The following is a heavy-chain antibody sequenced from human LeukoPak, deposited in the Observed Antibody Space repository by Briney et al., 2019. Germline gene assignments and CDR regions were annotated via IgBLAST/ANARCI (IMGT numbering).Heavy chain of an antibody. CDR3: AKAGGSYTTTYFDY. J-gene: IGHJ4*02. Sequence: GGSLRLSCAASGFTFSSSGMHWVRQAPGKGLEWVAVISYDGSNKYYADSVKGRFTFSRDNSKNTLYLQMDSLRAEDTAVYYCAKAGGSYTTTYFDYWGQGTLVTVSS. CDR2: ISYDGSNK. V-gene: IGHV3-30*18. CDR1: GFTFSSSG. D-gene: IGHD1-26*01.